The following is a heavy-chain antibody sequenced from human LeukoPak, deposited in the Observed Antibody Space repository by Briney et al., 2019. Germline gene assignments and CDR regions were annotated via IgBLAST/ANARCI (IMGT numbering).Heavy chain of an antibody. CDR3: ARIVVAGFDY. D-gene: IGHD6-13*01. V-gene: IGHV4-38-2*01. Sequence: PSETLSLTCAVSGASIISSDYYWGWIRQPPGKGLEWIGSMYHSGSIYYNPSLKSRVTISIDTSKKQFSLRLSSVTAADTAVYYCARIVVAGFDYWGQGTLVTVSS. J-gene: IGHJ4*02. CDR1: GASIISSDYY. CDR2: MYHSGSI.